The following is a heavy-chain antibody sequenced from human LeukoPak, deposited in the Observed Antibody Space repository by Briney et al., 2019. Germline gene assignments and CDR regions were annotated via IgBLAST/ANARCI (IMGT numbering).Heavy chain of an antibody. CDR2: IYSAGAT. CDR3: ARIEWERLGRAFDI. V-gene: IGHV3-53*01. D-gene: IGHD1-26*01. J-gene: IGHJ3*02. CDR1: GFTVSDNY. Sequence: GGSLRLSCAASGFTVSDNYMTWVRQAPGKGLEWVSSIYSAGATHYAESVKGRFTISRDNSKNTLYLQMNSLRAEDMAVYYCARIEWERLGRAFDIWGQGTMVTVSS.